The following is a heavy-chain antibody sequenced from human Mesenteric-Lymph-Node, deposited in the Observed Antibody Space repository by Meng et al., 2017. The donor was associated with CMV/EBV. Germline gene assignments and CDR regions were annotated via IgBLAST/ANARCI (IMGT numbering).Heavy chain of an antibody. V-gene: IGHV3-53*01. J-gene: IGHJ4*02. D-gene: IGHD6-13*01. Sequence: GGSLRLSCAASGLTVSDNYMSWVRQAPGKGLEWVSVIYSSGSTYYSDSVKGRFTISRDSSKSTWYLQMDGLRAEDTAIYYCARGGGISWENYFDYWGQGTMVTVSS. CDR3: ARGGGISWENYFDY. CDR1: GLTVSDNY. CDR2: IYSSGST.